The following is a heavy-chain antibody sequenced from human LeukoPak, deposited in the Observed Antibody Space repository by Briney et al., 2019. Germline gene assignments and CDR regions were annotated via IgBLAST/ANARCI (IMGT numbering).Heavy chain of an antibody. J-gene: IGHJ3*02. V-gene: IGHV1-2*02. CDR2: INPNSGGT. Sequence: ASVKVSCKASGYTFNDYYIHWVRQAPGQGLDWMGWINPNSGGTNYAQKFQGRIIMTRDTSISTAHMELSRLRSDDTAIYYCARPYGDYDPIDAFDIWGQGTMVTVSS. D-gene: IGHD4-17*01. CDR1: GYTFNDYY. CDR3: ARPYGDYDPIDAFDI.